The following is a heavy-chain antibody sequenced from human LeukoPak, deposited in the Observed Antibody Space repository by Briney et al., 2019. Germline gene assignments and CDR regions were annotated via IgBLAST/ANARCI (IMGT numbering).Heavy chain of an antibody. J-gene: IGHJ4*02. Sequence: GGSLRLSCAASGFTFSSYGMHWVRQAPGKGLEWVSAISGSGGSTYYADSVKGRFTISRDNSKNTLYLQMNSLRAEDTAVYYCAKVEQQLVLPYFDYWGQGTLVTVSS. CDR3: AKVEQQLVLPYFDY. CDR2: ISGSGGST. V-gene: IGHV3-23*01. CDR1: GFTFSSYG. D-gene: IGHD6-13*01.